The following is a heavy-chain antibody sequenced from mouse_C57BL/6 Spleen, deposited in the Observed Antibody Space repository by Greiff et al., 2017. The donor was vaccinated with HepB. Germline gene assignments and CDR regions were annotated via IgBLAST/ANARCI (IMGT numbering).Heavy chain of an antibody. CDR1: GYTFTSYW. J-gene: IGHJ2*01. V-gene: IGHV1-52*01. D-gene: IGHD1-1*01. Sequence: QVHVKQPGAELVRPGSSVKLSCKASGYTFTSYWMHWVKQRPIQGLEWIGNIDPSDSETHYNQKFKDKATLTVDKSSSTAYMQLSSLTSEDSAVYYCARGITTVVADYWGQGTTLTVSS. CDR3: ARGITTVVADY. CDR2: IDPSDSET.